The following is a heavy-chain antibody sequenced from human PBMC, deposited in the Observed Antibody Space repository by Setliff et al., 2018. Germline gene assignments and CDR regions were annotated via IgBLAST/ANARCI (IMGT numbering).Heavy chain of an antibody. CDR1: GGSISTNTYF. V-gene: IGHV4-39*01. Sequence: SETLSLTCTVSGGSISTNTYFWGWIRQPPGKGLEWIGDTYYSGDTYYNPSLKSRVTISVDTSRNQFSLKLSSVTATDTAIYYCARHVGIRGRGYNYYYYYMDVWGKGTTVTVSS. CDR2: TYYSGDT. J-gene: IGHJ6*03. CDR3: ARHVGIRGRGYNYYYYYMDV. D-gene: IGHD3-10*01.